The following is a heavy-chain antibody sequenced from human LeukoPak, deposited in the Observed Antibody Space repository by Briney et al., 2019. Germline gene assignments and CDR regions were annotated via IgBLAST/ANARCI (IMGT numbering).Heavy chain of an antibody. CDR2: INPSGGNT. J-gene: IGHJ6*02. V-gene: IGHV1-46*01. CDR1: GYTFTTYH. Sequence: ASVKVSCKASGYTFTTYHIHWVRQAPGQGLEWMGIINPSGGNTNYAQKFQGRVTMTTDTSTTTMYMELRSLRSDDTAVYYCARDYRVAYYYYGMDVWGQGTTVTVSS. CDR3: ARDYRVAYYYYGMDV.